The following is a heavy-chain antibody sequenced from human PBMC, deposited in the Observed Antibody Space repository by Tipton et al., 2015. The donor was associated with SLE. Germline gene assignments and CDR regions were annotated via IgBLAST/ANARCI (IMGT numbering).Heavy chain of an antibody. Sequence: SLRLSCAASGFTFSSYAMNWVRQAPGKGLVWVSRINSDGSSTSYADSVKGRFTISRDNAKNTLYLQMNSLRAEDTAVYYCASGYYYESSGYPYYFDYWGQGTLVTVSS. J-gene: IGHJ4*02. CDR3: ASGYYYESSGYPYYFDY. CDR1: GFTFSSYA. D-gene: IGHD3-22*01. V-gene: IGHV3-74*01. CDR2: INSDGSST.